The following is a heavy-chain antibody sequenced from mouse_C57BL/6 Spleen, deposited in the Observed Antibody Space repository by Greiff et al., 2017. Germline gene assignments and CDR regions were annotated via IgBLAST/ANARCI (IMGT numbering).Heavy chain of an antibody. Sequence: QVQLQQPGAELVKRGASVKVSCKASGYTFTSYWMHWVKQRPGQGLEWIGRIHPSDSDTNYNQKFKGKATFTVDKSSSTAYMQLSSLTSEDSAVYYCAMSYSSRTGYFDVWGTGTTVTVSS. CDR3: AMSYSSRTGYFDV. J-gene: IGHJ1*03. CDR1: GYTFTSYW. V-gene: IGHV1-74*01. CDR2: IHPSDSDT. D-gene: IGHD1-1*01.